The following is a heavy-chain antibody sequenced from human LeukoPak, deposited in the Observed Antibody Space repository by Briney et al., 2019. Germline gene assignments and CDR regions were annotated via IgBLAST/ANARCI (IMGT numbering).Heavy chain of an antibody. CDR1: GGAFSSYA. Sequence: GASVKVSCKASGGAFSSYAISWVRQAPGQGLEWMGRIIPILGIANYAQKFQGRVTITADKSTSTAYMELSSLRSEDTAVYYCAREHSSSIDYWGQGTLVTVSS. J-gene: IGHJ4*02. CDR2: IIPILGIA. V-gene: IGHV1-69*04. CDR3: AREHSSSIDY. D-gene: IGHD6-13*01.